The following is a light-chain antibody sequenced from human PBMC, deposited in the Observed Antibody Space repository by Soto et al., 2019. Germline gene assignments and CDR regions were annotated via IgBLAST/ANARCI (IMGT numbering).Light chain of an antibody. J-gene: IGLJ3*02. CDR3: SSFTSSDTGV. Sequence: QLVLTQPASVSGSPGQSITISCTGTSSDVGGYNHVSWYQQYPGKAPKLIIYEVGYRPSGISDRFSGSKSGNTASLTISGLQTEDESDYYCSSFTSSDTGVFGGGTKLTVL. CDR2: EVG. CDR1: SSDVGGYNH. V-gene: IGLV2-14*01.